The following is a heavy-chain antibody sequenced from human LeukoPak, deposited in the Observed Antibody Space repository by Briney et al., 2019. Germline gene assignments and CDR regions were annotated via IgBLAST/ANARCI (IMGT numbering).Heavy chain of an antibody. CDR1: GGSISSGDYY. J-gene: IGHJ4*02. D-gene: IGHD1-26*01. CDR2: IYYSGST. CDR3: ARAKGIVGATTN. V-gene: IGHV4-30-4*02. Sequence: SETLSLTCTVSGGSISSGDYYWSWIRQPPGKGLEWIGYIYYSGSTYYNPSLKSRVTISVDTSKNQFSLKLSSVTAADTAVYYCARAKGIVGATTNWGQGTLVTVSS.